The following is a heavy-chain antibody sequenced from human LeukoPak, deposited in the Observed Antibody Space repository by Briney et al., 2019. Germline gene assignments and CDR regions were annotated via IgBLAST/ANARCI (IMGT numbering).Heavy chain of an antibody. J-gene: IGHJ4*02. CDR2: ISDSGGTT. D-gene: IGHD6-19*01. CDR1: GFTFSNLA. Sequence: GGSLRLSCVASGFTFSNLAIGWVRQAPGKGLEWVSVISDSGGTTYYADSVKGRFTISRDNSRNTLYLQMNSLRVEGTAVYYCAKDARRSSGWYFFDHWGQGTLVTVSS. V-gene: IGHV3-23*01. CDR3: AKDARRSSGWYFFDH.